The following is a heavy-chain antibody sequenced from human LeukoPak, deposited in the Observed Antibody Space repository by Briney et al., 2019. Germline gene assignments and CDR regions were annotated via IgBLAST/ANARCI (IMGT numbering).Heavy chain of an antibody. V-gene: IGHV3-23*01. Sequence: PGGSLRLSRAASGFTFSSYAMSWVRQAPGKGLEWVSAISGSGYSTYYADSVKGRFTISRDNSKNTLFLHMNSLRAEDTAVYYCAKEAGYSGYDYPDYWGQGTLVTVSS. CDR1: GFTFSSYA. CDR3: AKEAGYSGYDYPDY. J-gene: IGHJ4*02. CDR2: ISGSGYST. D-gene: IGHD5-12*01.